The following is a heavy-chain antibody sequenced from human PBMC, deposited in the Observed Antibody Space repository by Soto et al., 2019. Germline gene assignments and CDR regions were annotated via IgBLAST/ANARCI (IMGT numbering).Heavy chain of an antibody. V-gene: IGHV4-34*01. D-gene: IGHD3-22*01. CDR3: ARFGWASYYYDSSCYYFDYYYYGMDF. J-gene: IGHJ6*02. CDR1: GGSFRGYY. Sequence: SETLSLTCAVYGGSFRGYYWSWIRQPPGKGLEWIGEINHSGSTNYNPSLKSRVTISVDTSKNQFSLKLSSVTAADTAVYYCARFGWASYYYDSSCYYFDYYYYGMDFWGQGPTVSV. CDR2: INHSGST.